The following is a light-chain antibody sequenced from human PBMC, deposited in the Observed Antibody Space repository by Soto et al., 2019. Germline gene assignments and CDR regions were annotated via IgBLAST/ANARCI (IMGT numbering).Light chain of an antibody. CDR1: QSISHF. Sequence: DIQMTQSPSTLSASVGDRVTITCRASQSISHFLAWYQQKPGKFPKLLIYDASNLGSGVPSRFSGSGSGTDFTLTISGLQPDDFTTYYCQQYTSYSRAFGQGTKVDLK. J-gene: IGKJ1*01. CDR2: DAS. V-gene: IGKV1-5*01. CDR3: QQYTSYSRA.